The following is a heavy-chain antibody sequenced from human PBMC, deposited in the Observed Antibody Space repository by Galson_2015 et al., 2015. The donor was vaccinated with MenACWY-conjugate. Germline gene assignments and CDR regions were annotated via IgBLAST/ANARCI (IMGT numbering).Heavy chain of an antibody. CDR3: ARRPSRLAS. J-gene: IGHJ5*02. V-gene: IGHV6-1*01. CDR2: TYYRSKWYA. CDR1: GDSVSSNSAA. Sequence: CAIFGDSVSSNSAAWNWIRQSPSRGLEWLGWTYYRSKWYADYAPSVKSRIATHTDASKKQFCLKLNSVTAEDTAVYYCARRPSRLASWGQGTLVTVSS.